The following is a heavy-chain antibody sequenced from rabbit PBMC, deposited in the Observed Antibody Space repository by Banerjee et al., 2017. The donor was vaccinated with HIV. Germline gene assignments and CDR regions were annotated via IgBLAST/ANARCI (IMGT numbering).Heavy chain of an antibody. V-gene: IGHV1S45*01. CDR3: ARNAGYGVGGYAFDP. J-gene: IGHJ2*01. CDR1: GFDFSSNA. D-gene: IGHD4-2*01. CDR2: IYTGSGNT. Sequence: QEQLVESGGGLVQPEGSLTLTCKASGFDFSSNAMCWVRQAPGKGLEWIGCIYTGSGNTAYASWAKGRFTISKTSSTTVTLQMTSLTAADTATYFCARNAGYGVGGYAFDPWGPGTLVTVS.